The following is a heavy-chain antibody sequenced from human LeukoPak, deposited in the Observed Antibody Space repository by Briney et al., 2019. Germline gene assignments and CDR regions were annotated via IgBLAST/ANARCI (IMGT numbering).Heavy chain of an antibody. D-gene: IGHD5-18*01. Sequence: SETLSLTCAVYGGSFIGYYWSWIRQPPGKGLEWIGEINHFGSTNYNPSLKSRVTISVDMSKNQFSLKLSSVTAADTAVYYCARLGGYTYGYEANYYYYMDVWGKGTTVTVSS. CDR3: ARLGGYTYGYEANYYYYMDV. J-gene: IGHJ6*03. CDR2: INHFGST. V-gene: IGHV4-34*01. CDR1: GGSFIGYY.